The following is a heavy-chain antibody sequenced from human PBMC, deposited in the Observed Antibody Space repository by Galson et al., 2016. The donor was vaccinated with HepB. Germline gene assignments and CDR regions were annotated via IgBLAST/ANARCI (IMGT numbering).Heavy chain of an antibody. D-gene: IGHD6-13*01. Sequence: SVKVSCKASGYTFTYYTIHWLRQAPGQRLEWMGWGNAGNGNTMYSQKFQGRVTITRDTSATTAYLELSSLTSEDTAVYYCARGLGAGRSRRFDPWGQGTLVTVSS. CDR3: ARGLGAGRSRRFDP. J-gene: IGHJ5*02. V-gene: IGHV1-3*01. CDR2: GNAGNGNT. CDR1: GYTFTYYT.